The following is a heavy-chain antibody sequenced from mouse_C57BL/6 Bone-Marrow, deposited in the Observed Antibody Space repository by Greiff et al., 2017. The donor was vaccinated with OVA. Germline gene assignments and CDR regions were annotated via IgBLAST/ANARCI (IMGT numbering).Heavy chain of an antibody. D-gene: IGHD2-3*01. Sequence: VKLVESGAELVKPGASVKMSCKASGYTFTSYWITWVKQRPGQGLEWIGDIYPGSGSTNYNEKFKSKATLTVDTSSSTAYMQLSSLTSEDSAVYYCARHRGWLLRWYFDVWGTGTTVTVSS. V-gene: IGHV1-55*01. CDR2: IYPGSGST. CDR3: ARHRGWLLRWYFDV. J-gene: IGHJ1*03. CDR1: GYTFTSYW.